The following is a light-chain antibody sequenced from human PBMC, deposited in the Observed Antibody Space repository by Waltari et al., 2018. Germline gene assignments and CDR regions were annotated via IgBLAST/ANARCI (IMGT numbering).Light chain of an antibody. V-gene: IGLV2-14*01. CDR3: TSFASGSTVL. J-gene: IGLJ2*01. CDR2: GVS. CDR1: RTDVGGSNS. Sequence: QSALTQPPSVSGSPGQSLTISCTGTRTDVGGSNSVSWYQHPPGKAPKLMIFGVSNRPSGISNRFSGSKSGNTASLTISGLQAEDEADYYCTSFASGSTVLFGVGTKLTVL.